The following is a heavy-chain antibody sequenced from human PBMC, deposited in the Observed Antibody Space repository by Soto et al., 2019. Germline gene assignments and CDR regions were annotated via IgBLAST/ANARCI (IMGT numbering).Heavy chain of an antibody. V-gene: IGHV1-69*13. CDR2: IIPIFGTA. Sequence: GASVKVSCKASGGTFSSYAISWVRQAPGQGLEWMGGIIPIFGTANYAQKFQGRVTITADESTSTAYMELSSLRSEDTAVYYCARGRIAVAGTGRGARLCGMDVWGQGTTVTVSS. D-gene: IGHD6-19*01. CDR1: GGTFSSYA. CDR3: ARGRIAVAGTGRGARLCGMDV. J-gene: IGHJ6*02.